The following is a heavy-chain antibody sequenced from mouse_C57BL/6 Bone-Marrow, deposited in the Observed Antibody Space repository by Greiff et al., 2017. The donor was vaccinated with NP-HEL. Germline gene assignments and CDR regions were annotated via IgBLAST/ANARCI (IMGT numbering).Heavy chain of an antibody. CDR1: GYTFTEYT. V-gene: IGHV1-62-2*01. J-gene: IGHJ1*03. CDR2: FYPGSGSI. Sequence: VQLQQSGAELVKPGASVKLSCKASGYTFTEYTIHWVKQRSGQGLEWIGWFYPGSGSIKYNEKFKDKATLTADKSSSAVYMDLSRLTSVDSAVYFCARHGDYFGSSYGYFDVWGTGTTVTVSS. D-gene: IGHD1-1*01. CDR3: ARHGDYFGSSYGYFDV.